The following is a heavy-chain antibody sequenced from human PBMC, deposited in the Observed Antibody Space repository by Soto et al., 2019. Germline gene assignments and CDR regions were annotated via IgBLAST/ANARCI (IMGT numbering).Heavy chain of an antibody. V-gene: IGHV3-30-3*01. CDR2: ISYDGCNK. J-gene: IGHJ6*02. D-gene: IGHD6-13*01. CDR1: GFTFSSYT. Sequence: QVQLVESGGGVVQPGRSLRLSCAASGFTFSSYTMHWVRQARGKRLEWVAVISYDGCNKYYADSVKGRFTSSRDNSKNTLYLQMNSLRAEDTAVYYCARGGLSSSWYYYYYGMDVWGQGTTVTVSS. CDR3: ARGGLSSSWYYYYYGMDV.